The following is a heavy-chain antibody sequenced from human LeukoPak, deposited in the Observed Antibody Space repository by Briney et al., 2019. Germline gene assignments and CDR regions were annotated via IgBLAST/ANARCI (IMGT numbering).Heavy chain of an antibody. Sequence: SETLSLTCTVSGGSISSYYWSWIRQPPGKGLEWYGYVSDSGTTNYNPSLKSRVTISVDTSKNQFSLKLSSVTAADTAVYYCARACPTQWWLVPVYFDYWGQGTLVTVSS. V-gene: IGHV4-59*12. CDR1: GGSISSYY. D-gene: IGHD6-19*01. CDR3: ARACPTQWWLVPVYFDY. CDR2: VSDSGTT. J-gene: IGHJ4*02.